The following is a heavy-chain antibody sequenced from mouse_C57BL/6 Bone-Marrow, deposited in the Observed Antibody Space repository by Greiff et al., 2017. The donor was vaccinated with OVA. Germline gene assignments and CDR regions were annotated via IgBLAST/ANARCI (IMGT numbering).Heavy chain of an antibody. CDR1: GYAFTNYL. V-gene: IGHV1-54*01. J-gene: IGHJ3*01. D-gene: IGHD2-3*01. CDR2: INPGSGGT. CDR3: ARDDGYYVFAY. Sequence: QVQLQQSGAELVRPGTSVKVSCKASGYAFTNYLIEWVTQRPGQGLEWIGVINPGSGGTNYNEKFKGKATLTADKSSSTAYMQLSSLTSEDAAVYFCARDDGYYVFAYWGQGTLVTVSA.